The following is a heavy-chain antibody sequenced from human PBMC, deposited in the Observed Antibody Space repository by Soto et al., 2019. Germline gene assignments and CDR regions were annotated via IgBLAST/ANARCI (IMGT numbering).Heavy chain of an antibody. D-gene: IGHD7-27*01. CDR3: VRGQNWAVES. CDR1: GFTFSSYW. Sequence: GGSLRLSCAASGFTFSSYWINWVRQAPGKGLEWVANIKGDGSEKSYVDSVKGRFTISRDNAKNSLYLQMSSLRAEDTAVYHCVRGQNWAVESWGQGTLVTVSS. V-gene: IGHV3-7*01. CDR2: IKGDGSEK. J-gene: IGHJ4*02.